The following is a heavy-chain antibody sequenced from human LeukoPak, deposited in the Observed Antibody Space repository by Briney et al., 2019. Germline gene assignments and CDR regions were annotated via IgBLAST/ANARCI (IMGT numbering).Heavy chain of an antibody. CDR1: GFTFSNYA. CDR2: ISGSGGST. CDR3: AKDRSGWKSWFDP. Sequence: GGSLRLSCAASGFTFSNYAMSWVRQAPGKGLEWVSIISGSGGSTYYADSVKGRFTISRDNSKNTPYLQMNSLRVEDTAVYYCAKDRSGWKSWFDPWGQGTLVTVSS. J-gene: IGHJ5*02. V-gene: IGHV3-23*01. D-gene: IGHD6-19*01.